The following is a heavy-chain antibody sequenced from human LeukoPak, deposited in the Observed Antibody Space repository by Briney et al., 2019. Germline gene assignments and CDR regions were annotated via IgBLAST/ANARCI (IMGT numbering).Heavy chain of an antibody. CDR1: GYTFTAYD. J-gene: IGHJ4*02. D-gene: IGHD2-21*02. Sequence: ASEKVFCKASGYTFTAYDINWVRQATGQGLEWMGWMSPNSGHTGYAQKFQGRVTFTTSTSISTAYMELNSLRPEDTAVYYCARTPPKGDIDSWGPGTLVTVSS. V-gene: IGHV1-8*01. CDR3: ARTPPKGDIDS. CDR2: MSPNSGHT.